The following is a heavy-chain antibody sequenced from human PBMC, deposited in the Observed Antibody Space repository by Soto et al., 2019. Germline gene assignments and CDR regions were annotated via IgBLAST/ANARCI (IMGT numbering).Heavy chain of an antibody. D-gene: IGHD1-20*01. CDR3: TTSMEITLAKDA. J-gene: IGHJ3*01. Sequence: ASVKVSFKVSGYTLTELSIHLVLHSPLKWLEWMGIFDPEDGETIYTQTFQCRLTFTGDTSTYTAHMELSRLRSEDTAVYYCTTSMEITLAKDAWGKGTKV. CDR2: FDPEDGET. CDR1: GYTLTELS. V-gene: IGHV1-24*01.